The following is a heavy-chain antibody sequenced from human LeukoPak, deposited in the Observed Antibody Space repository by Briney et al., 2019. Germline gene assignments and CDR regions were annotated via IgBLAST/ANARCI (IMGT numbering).Heavy chain of an antibody. CDR2: INPNSGGT. CDR3: ARDRDSSSWYDY. CDR1: GGTFSSYA. V-gene: IGHV1-2*02. D-gene: IGHD6-13*01. Sequence: ASVKVSCKASGGTFSSYAISWVRQAPGQGLEWMGWINPNSGGTNYAQKFQGRVTMTRDTSISTAYMELSRLRSDDTAVYYCARDRDSSSWYDYWGQGTLVTVSS. J-gene: IGHJ4*02.